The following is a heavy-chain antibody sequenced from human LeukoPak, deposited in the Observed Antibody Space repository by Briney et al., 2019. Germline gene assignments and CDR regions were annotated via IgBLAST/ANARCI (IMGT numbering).Heavy chain of an antibody. CDR3: ARVSWQLDRYFDY. CDR2: INSDGSST. V-gene: IGHV3-74*01. J-gene: IGHJ4*02. Sequence: GGSLRLSCAASGFTFSSYWMHWVRQAPGKGLVWVSRINSDGSSTSYADSVRGRFTISRDNAKNTLYLQMNSLRAEDTAVYYCARVSWQLDRYFDYWGQGTLVTVSS. CDR1: GFTFSSYW. D-gene: IGHD6-6*01.